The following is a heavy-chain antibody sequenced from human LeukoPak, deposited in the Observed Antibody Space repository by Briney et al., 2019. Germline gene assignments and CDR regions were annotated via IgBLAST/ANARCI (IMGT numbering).Heavy chain of an antibody. CDR1: GFTFGDYV. V-gene: IGHV3-49*04. CDR3: TRLRSTVAEKYYFDY. D-gene: IGHD6-19*01. J-gene: IGHJ4*02. CDR2: IRSKAYGGTT. Sequence: GGSLRLSCTASGFTFGDYVMSWVRQAPGEGLEWVGFIRSKAYGGTTEYAASVKGRFTISRDDSKSIAYLQMNSLKTEDTAVYYCTRLRSTVAEKYYFDYWGQGTLVTVSS.